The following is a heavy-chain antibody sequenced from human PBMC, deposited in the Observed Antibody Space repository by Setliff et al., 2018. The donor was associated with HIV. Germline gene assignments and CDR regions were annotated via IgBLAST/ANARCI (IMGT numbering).Heavy chain of an antibody. CDR1: GGSISTYY. V-gene: IGHV4-59*01. CDR3: ARVPPLRAFGGVISLYYFDY. Sequence: SETLSLTCTVSGGSISTYYWSWIRQPPGKGLEWMGNIYYSGSTNYNPSLKSRVTISVDTSKNQFSLKLSSVTAADTAVYYCARVPPLRAFGGVISLYYFDYWGQGTLVTVSS. CDR2: IYYSGST. D-gene: IGHD3-16*02. J-gene: IGHJ4*02.